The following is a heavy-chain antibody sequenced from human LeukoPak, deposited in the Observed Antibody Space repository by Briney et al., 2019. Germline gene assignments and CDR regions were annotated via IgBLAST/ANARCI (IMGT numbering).Heavy chain of an antibody. Sequence: GGSLRLSCAASGFTFSSYAMSWVRQAPGKGLEWVSAISGSGGSTYYADSVKGRFTISRDNSKNTLYLQMNSLRAEDTAVYYCARDRGAGYCSGGGCYSAVFDLWGQGTMVTVSS. CDR2: ISGSGGST. J-gene: IGHJ3*01. D-gene: IGHD2-15*01. V-gene: IGHV3-23*01. CDR1: GFTFSSYA. CDR3: ARDRGAGYCSGGGCYSAVFDL.